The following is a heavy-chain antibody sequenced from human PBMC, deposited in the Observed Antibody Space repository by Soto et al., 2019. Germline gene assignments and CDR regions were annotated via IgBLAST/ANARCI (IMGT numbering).Heavy chain of an antibody. CDR1: GGSISSGGYS. J-gene: IGHJ4*02. Sequence: QLQLQESGSGLVKPSQTLSLTCAVSGGSISSGGYSWSWIRQRPGKGLEWIGYIYHSGSTYYNPSLKSRVTISVDRSKNQFSLKLSSVTAADTAVYYCASSHAGAHITAAVHWGQGTLVTVSS. V-gene: IGHV4-30-2*01. D-gene: IGHD6-13*01. CDR3: ASSHAGAHITAAVH. CDR2: IYHSGST.